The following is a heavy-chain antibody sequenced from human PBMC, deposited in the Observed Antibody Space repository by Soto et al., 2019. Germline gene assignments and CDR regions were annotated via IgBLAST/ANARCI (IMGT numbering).Heavy chain of an antibody. CDR1: GYTFTSYG. J-gene: IGHJ3*02. CDR2: ISAYNGNT. CDR3: ARDSPAAGLDAFDI. V-gene: IGHV1-18*01. Sequence: ASVKVSCKASGYTFTSYGISWVRQAPGQGLEWMGWISAYNGNTNYEQKLQGRVTMTRDTSASTAYMELSSLRSEDTAVYYCARDSPAAGLDAFDIWGQETMVTVSS. D-gene: IGHD6-13*01.